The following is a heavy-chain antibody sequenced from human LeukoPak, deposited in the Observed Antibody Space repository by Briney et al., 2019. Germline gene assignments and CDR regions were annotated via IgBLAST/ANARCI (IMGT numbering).Heavy chain of an antibody. J-gene: IGHJ4*02. CDR1: GFTFISDA. V-gene: IGHV3-23*01. Sequence: GGSLRLSCAAPGFTFISDAISWVRQALGERLERVSAISGSGGSTYYADSVKGRFTISRDNSKNTLYLQMNSLRAEDTAVYYCAKDGGSGSYEKNYWGQGPLVTVSS. CDR3: AKDGGSGSYEKNY. D-gene: IGHD1-26*01. CDR2: ISGSGGST.